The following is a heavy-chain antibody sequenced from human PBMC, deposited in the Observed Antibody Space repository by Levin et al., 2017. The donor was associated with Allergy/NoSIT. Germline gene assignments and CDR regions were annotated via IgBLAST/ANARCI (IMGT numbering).Heavy chain of an antibody. Sequence: LSLTCAASGFTFSSSSMNWVRQAPGKGLEWVSYISSSSSTIYYADSVKGRFTISRDNAKNSLYLQMNSLRAEDTAVYYCARVRDYGDYSRHYYYYYGMDGWGQGTTVTVSS. CDR3: ARVRDYGDYSRHYYYYYGMDG. D-gene: IGHD4-17*01. CDR1: GFTFSSSS. J-gene: IGHJ6*02. V-gene: IGHV3-48*01. CDR2: ISSSSSTI.